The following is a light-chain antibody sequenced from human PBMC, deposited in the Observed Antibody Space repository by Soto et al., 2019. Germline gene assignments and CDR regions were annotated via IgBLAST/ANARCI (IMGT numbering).Light chain of an antibody. V-gene: IGKV1-39*01. J-gene: IGKJ1*01. Sequence: IHMTQSPSSLSASVGDRVTITCRASQTISSHLNWYQQKPGKAPQLLIDAASTLNNGGPSRFSGSGSGTDFTLAISSLQTEDFLPYYCQQSYSMPWTFGQGTEVGI. CDR2: AAS. CDR1: QTISSH. CDR3: QQSYSMPWT.